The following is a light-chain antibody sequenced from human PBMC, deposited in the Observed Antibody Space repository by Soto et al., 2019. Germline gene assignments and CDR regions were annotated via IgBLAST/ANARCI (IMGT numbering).Light chain of an antibody. V-gene: IGLV2-14*01. CDR1: SSDVGGYNY. CDR3: SSYTSSSTPMV. J-gene: IGLJ1*01. CDR2: EVS. Sequence: QSVLTQPASVSGSPGQSITISCTGTSSDVGGYNYVSWYQQHPGKAPKLMIYEVSNRPSGVSNRLSGSKSGNTASLTISGLQAEDEADYYCSSYTSSSTPMVFGTGTKVTVL.